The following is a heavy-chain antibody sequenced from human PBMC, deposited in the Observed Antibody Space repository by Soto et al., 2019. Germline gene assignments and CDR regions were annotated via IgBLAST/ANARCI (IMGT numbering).Heavy chain of an antibody. J-gene: IGHJ3*02. V-gene: IGHV3-33*01. D-gene: IGHD4-17*01. CDR3: AREGQGYGDYGAYAFDI. Sequence: QVQLVESGGGVVQPGTSLRLSCAASGFSFSSYALTWVRQSPGKGLEWVAVVWYDGSHTYYADSVKGRFTVSRDSSRNTLYLQMSSLRAEDTAVYYCAREGQGYGDYGAYAFDIWGQGTMVTVSS. CDR1: GFSFSSYA. CDR2: VWYDGSHT.